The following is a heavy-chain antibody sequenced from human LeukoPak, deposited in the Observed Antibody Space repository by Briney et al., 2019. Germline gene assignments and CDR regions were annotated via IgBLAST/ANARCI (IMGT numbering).Heavy chain of an antibody. J-gene: IGHJ6*03. V-gene: IGHV3-7*01. D-gene: IGHD4-17*01. CDR3: ARVTTVTSYYYYYYMDV. Sequence: GGSLRLSCAASGFTFSSCEMNWVRQAPGKGLEWVANIKQDGSEKYYVDSVKGRFTISRDNAKNSLYLQMNSLRAEDTAVYYCARVTTVTSYYYYYYMDVWGKGTTVTISS. CDR1: GFTFSSCE. CDR2: IKQDGSEK.